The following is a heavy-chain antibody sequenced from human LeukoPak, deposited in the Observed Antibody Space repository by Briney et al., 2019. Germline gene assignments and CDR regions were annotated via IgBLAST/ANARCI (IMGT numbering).Heavy chain of an antibody. Sequence: ASVKVSYKASGYTFTSYDISWVRQAPGQGLEWMGWISGYNGNTNYAQNFQVRVTMTKDTSTNTAYMELRSLRSDDTAVYYCARSSLQLEPPRYWGQGTLVTVSS. CDR1: GYTFTSYD. D-gene: IGHD1-1*01. V-gene: IGHV1-18*01. CDR3: ARSSLQLEPPRY. J-gene: IGHJ4*02. CDR2: ISGYNGNT.